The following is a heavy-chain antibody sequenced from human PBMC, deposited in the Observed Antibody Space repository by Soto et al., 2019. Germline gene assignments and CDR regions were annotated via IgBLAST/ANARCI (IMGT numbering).Heavy chain of an antibody. D-gene: IGHD6-19*01. V-gene: IGHV4-59*03. Sequence: SETLSLTCTVSGDSFSDYYWNWIRQVPGKGLEWIGFVFHSATTSYNPSLKTRVAISDDTSKKQFSLRLTSVSAADTAIYYCARRHYSSGWPIDHWGQGILVTVSS. CDR1: GDSFSDYY. CDR3: ARRHYSSGWPIDH. J-gene: IGHJ4*02. CDR2: VFHSATT.